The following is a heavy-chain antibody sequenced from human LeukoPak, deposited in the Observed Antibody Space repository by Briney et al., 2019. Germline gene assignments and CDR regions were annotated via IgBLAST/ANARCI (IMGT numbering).Heavy chain of an antibody. Sequence: GGSLRLSCAASGFTFTTYTIHWVRQAPGQGLEYVSAVVGNGRTTYYANSVKGRFTISRDNSKNTVYLQMGSLRAEDTAVYYCARERAFYYFDYWGQGALVTVSS. V-gene: IGHV3-64*01. J-gene: IGHJ4*02. CDR2: VVGNGRTT. CDR3: ARERAFYYFDY. CDR1: GFTFTTYT.